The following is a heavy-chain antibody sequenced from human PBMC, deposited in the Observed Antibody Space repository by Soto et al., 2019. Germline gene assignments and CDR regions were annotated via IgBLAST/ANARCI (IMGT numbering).Heavy chain of an antibody. V-gene: IGHV3-33*01. J-gene: IGHJ2*01. CDR1: GFTFSSYG. D-gene: IGHD1-1*01. Sequence: PGGSLRLSCAASGFTFSSYGMHWVRQAPGKGLEWVAVIWYDGSNKYYADSVKGRFTISRDNSKNTLYLQMNSLRAEDTAVYYCARDPRLESLDWYFDLWGRGTLVTVSS. CDR3: ARDPRLESLDWYFDL. CDR2: IWYDGSNK.